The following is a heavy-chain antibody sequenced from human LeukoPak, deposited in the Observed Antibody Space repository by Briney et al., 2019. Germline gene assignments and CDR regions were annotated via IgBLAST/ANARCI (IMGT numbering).Heavy chain of an antibody. J-gene: IGHJ4*02. Sequence: ASLTVSCKASRYRLTYDFVLWLRQVPGQGPEWMGWINPNSGDTNFALKFQGRVTMTSDTSISTAYMELSGLREDKTAVFYCTRATRGLNPLDYWGQGTLVTVSS. CDR2: INPNSGDT. CDR3: TRATRGLNPLDY. D-gene: IGHD1-14*01. V-gene: IGHV1-2*02. CDR1: RYRLTYDF.